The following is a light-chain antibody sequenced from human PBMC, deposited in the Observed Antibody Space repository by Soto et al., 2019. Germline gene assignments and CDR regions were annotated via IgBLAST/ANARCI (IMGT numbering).Light chain of an antibody. CDR2: DAR. CDR1: NVGGKS. V-gene: IGLV3-21*02. J-gene: IGLJ1*01. Sequence: SYELTQPPSVSVAPGQTARITCGGDNVGGKSVQWYQQKPGQAPVLVLYDARDRPSWIPERFSGSNSGNTATLIISSVEAGDEADFYCQVWDTITDQYIFGSGTKVTLL. CDR3: QVWDTITDQYI.